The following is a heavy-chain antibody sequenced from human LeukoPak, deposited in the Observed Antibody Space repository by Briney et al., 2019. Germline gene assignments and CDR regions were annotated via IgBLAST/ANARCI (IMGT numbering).Heavy chain of an antibody. D-gene: IGHD3-10*01. J-gene: IGHJ6*03. CDR1: GDSISSYY. CDR3: ARGVVRGVMAFYYYMDV. CDR2: IYYSGST. V-gene: IGHV4-59*01. Sequence: SETLSLTCTVSGDSISSYYCSWIRQPPGKGLEWIGYIYYSGSTSYNPSLKSRVTISLDTSNNQFSLKLRSVTAADTAVYYCARGVVRGVMAFYYYMDVWGKGTTVTVSS.